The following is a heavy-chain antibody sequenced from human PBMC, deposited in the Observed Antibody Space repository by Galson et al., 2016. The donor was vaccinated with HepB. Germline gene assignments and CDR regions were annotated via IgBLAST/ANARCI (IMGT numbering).Heavy chain of an antibody. CDR3: VRAILNGASCYDY. D-gene: IGHD4/OR15-4a*01. V-gene: IGHV3-66*02. CDR2: IYSGGTT. J-gene: IGHJ4*02. Sequence: SLRLSCAVSGFTVSSHYMSWVRQAPGKGLEWVSVIYSGGTTDYAVSVKGRFTISRDESKNTLYLQMNSLRGDDTAVYYCVRAILNGASCYDYWGQGALVTVSS. CDR1: GFTVSSHY.